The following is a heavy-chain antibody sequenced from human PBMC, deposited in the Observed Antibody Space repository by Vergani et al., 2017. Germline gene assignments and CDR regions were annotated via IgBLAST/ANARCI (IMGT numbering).Heavy chain of an antibody. V-gene: IGHV1-2*02. CDR3: ARGYCSSTSCSEAYYYYMDV. Sequence: QVQLVQSGAEVKKPGASVKVSCKASGYIFSGYYIHWVRQAPGQGLEWMAWINPNSGGTNYAQKFQGRVTMTRDTSISTAYMELSRLLSDDTAVYYCARGYCSSTSCSEAYYYYMDVWGKGTTVTVSS. CDR1: GYIFSGYY. D-gene: IGHD2-2*01. CDR2: INPNSGGT. J-gene: IGHJ6*03.